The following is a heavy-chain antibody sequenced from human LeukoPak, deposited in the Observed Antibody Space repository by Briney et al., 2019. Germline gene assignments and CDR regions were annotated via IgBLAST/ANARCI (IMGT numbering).Heavy chain of an antibody. D-gene: IGHD4-17*01. CDR3: AIDGDYSDHENSFDY. V-gene: IGHV3-21*01. J-gene: IGHJ4*02. CDR2: FSSSSSYI. CDR1: GFTFSRYR. Sequence: PGGSLRLSCAASGFTFSRYRLNWLREAPGKGLEWVSSFSSSSSYIHYADSVKGRFTIPRDNAKNSLYLQMNSLRAEDTAVYYCAIDGDYSDHENSFDYWGQGTLVTVSS.